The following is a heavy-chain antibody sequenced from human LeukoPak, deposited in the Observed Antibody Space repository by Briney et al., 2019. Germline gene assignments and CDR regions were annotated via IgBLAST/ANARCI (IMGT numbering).Heavy chain of an antibody. Sequence: SGPTLVNPTQTLTLTCTFSGFSLTTSGVGVGWIRQPPGKALEWLALIYWNDEEHYFPSLRSRLTITKDTSKNKVVLTMTNMDPVDTATYYCARRVTGGINFDYWGQGTLVTVSS. J-gene: IGHJ4*02. CDR3: ARRVTGGINFDY. CDR2: IYWNDEE. D-gene: IGHD3-16*01. CDR1: GFSLTTSGVG. V-gene: IGHV2-5*01.